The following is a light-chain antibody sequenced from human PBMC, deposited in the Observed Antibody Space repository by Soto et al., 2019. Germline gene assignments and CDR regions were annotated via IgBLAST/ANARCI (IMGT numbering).Light chain of an antibody. Sequence: IQLTQSPSSLSASVGDRVTITCRASQGISSFLAWYQQKPGKAPKLLIYGASTLQSGVPSRFSGSGSGTDFTLTIGSLQPEYFATYYCQQLNSFPIPFGPGTKVDIK. V-gene: IGKV1-9*01. CDR2: GAS. J-gene: IGKJ3*01. CDR3: QQLNSFPIP. CDR1: QGISSF.